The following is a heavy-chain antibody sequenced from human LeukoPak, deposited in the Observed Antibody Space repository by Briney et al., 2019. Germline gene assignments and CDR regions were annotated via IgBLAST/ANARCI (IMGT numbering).Heavy chain of an antibody. Sequence: GGSLRLSCAASGFTFSSYAMSWVRQAPGKGLEWVSAIRGSGGNTYYADSVKGWFTMCRDNSKNTLYLQMNSLRAEDTAVYFCAKTVSGSHSYQGGDYWGQGTLVTVST. D-gene: IGHD3-16*02. CDR2: IRGSGGNT. V-gene: IGHV3-23*01. CDR3: AKTVSGSHSYQGGDY. CDR1: GFTFSSYA. J-gene: IGHJ4*02.